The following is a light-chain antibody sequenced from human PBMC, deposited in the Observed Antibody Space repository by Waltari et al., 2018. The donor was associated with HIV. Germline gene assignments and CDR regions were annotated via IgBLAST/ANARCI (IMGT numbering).Light chain of an antibody. V-gene: IGLV1-44*01. J-gene: IGLJ3*02. CDR3: AAWHDSLNGSWV. CDR2: SNT. Sequence: QSVLTQPPSASGTPGQRVTISCSGSSSKIGSNTVNWYQQLPGTAPKLLIYSNTGRPSGGPDRFPGSKSGTSASLAIRGLQSEDGADDYCAAWHDSLNGSWVFGGGTKLTVL. CDR1: SSKIGSNT.